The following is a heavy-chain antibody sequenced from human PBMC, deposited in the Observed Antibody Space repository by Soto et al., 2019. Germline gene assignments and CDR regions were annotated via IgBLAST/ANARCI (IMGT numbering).Heavy chain of an antibody. Sequence: QVQLEQSAPEVKKPGASVKVSCKASGYTFTTYGISWVRQAPGQGLEWLGWINTHNGNTNYAQNLKGRVIXTXXXAXXTAYMELRSLRSDDTAIYYCTREGSAPYYYYGMDAWGQGTTVTVSS. CDR1: GYTFTTYG. CDR2: INTHNGNT. V-gene: IGHV1-18*01. D-gene: IGHD3-10*01. J-gene: IGHJ6*02. CDR3: TREGSAPYYYYGMDA.